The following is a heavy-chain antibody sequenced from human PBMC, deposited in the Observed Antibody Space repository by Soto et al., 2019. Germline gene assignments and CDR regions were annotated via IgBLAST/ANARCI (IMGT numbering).Heavy chain of an antibody. Sequence: QVTLKESGPGLVKPTETLTLTCTVAVFSLSNARMGVSWIRQPPGKALEWLAHIFSNDEKSYSTSLKSRLTISQDTSKSQVVLTMTTMDSVDTATYYCARTGGGGADWYFDLWGRGTLVTVSS. CDR2: IFSNDEK. V-gene: IGHV2-26*01. CDR1: VFSLSNARMG. D-gene: IGHD2-21*01. CDR3: ARTGGGGADWYFDL. J-gene: IGHJ2*01.